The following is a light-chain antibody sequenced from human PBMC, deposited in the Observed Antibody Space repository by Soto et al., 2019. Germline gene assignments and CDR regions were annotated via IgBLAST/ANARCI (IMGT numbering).Light chain of an antibody. CDR3: QQYNNWPPIT. V-gene: IGKV3-15*01. Sequence: EIVMKQSPVTLSVSKGERATISCRASQSFSSNLGFYQQKPGQAPRILIYVAFSSATGIPSRFSGTCSGTEFTLTISSLQSEDFAVYYCQQYNNWPPITFGQGTLLEIK. CDR2: VAF. J-gene: IGKJ5*01. CDR1: QSFSSN.